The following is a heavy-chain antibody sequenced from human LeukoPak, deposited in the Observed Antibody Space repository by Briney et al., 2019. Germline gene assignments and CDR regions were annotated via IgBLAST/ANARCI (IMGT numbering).Heavy chain of an antibody. V-gene: IGHV4-59*08. CDR2: IYYSGST. D-gene: IGHD4-23*01. CDR1: GGSISSYY. Sequence: SETLSLTCTVSGGSISSYYWSWIRQPPGKGLEWIGYIYYSGSTNYNPSLKSRVTISVDTSKNQFSLKLSSVTAADTAVYYCARHGPTVVTPSDHWGQGTLVTVSS. CDR3: ARHGPTVVTPSDH. J-gene: IGHJ4*02.